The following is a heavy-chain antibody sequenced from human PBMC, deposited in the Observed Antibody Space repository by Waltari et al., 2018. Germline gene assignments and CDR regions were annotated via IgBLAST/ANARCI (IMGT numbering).Heavy chain of an antibody. CDR3: ARDGFRSSILTGYYTLGY. Sequence: QVQLVQSGAEVKKPGSSVKVSCKASGCTFSSYAISWVRQAPGQGLEWMGGMIPILGIANDAQKFQGRVTITADKSTSTAYMELSSLRSEGTAVYYCARDGFRSSILTGYYTLGYWGQGTLVTVSS. CDR2: MIPILGIA. D-gene: IGHD3-9*01. J-gene: IGHJ4*02. V-gene: IGHV1-69*10. CDR1: GCTFSSYA.